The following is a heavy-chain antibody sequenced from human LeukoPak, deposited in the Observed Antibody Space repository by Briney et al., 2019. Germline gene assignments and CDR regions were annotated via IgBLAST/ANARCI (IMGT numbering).Heavy chain of an antibody. D-gene: IGHD3-22*01. CDR1: GFTFSSYD. J-gene: IGHJ4*02. CDR2: IRYDGNIK. CDR3: AKGRYYDKSGYPIDY. V-gene: IGHV3-30*02. Sequence: GGSLRLSCAASGFTFSSYDMHWVRQAPGKGLDWVTFIRYDGNIKYFADSVKGRFTISRDNSKNTLYLQMNSLRAEDTAVYYCAKGRYYDKSGYPIDYWGQGTLVTVSS.